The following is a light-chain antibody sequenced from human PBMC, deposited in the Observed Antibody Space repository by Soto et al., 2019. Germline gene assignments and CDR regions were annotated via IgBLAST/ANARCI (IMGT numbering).Light chain of an antibody. CDR3: SSYAGSNILV. CDR1: SSDVGGYNY. Sequence: QSVLTQPPSASGSPGQSVTISCTGTSSDVGGYNYVSWYQQHPGKVPKLMIYEVTKWPSGVPDRFSGSKSGNTASLTVSGLQAEDEADYYCSSYAGSNILVFGGGTKVTVL. CDR2: EVT. V-gene: IGLV2-8*01. J-gene: IGLJ3*02.